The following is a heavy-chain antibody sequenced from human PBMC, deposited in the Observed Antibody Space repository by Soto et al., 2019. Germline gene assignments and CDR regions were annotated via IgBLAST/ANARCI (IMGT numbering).Heavy chain of an antibody. CDR2: ISNAGSGNT. J-gene: IGHJ4*02. V-gene: IGHV1-3*01. Sequence: AASVKVSCKTSGYPFPSFEVHWIRQAPGQRPEWMGGISNAGSGNTKYSQKFQDRLTITGDKRATTVYMALSSLTSEDTATYYCASDSNHYQDFFQNWGQGTHVTVSS. D-gene: IGHD2-2*01. CDR1: GYPFPSFE. CDR3: ASDSNHYQDFFQN.